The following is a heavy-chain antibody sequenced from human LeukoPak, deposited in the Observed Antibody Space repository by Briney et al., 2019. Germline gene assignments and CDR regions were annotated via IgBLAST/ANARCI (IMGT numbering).Heavy chain of an antibody. CDR3: ARDCACGDYEDWFDP. CDR2: IIPIFGTA. Sequence: SVKVSCKASGGTFSSYSISWVRQAPGQGLEWMGRIIPIFGTAHYAQKLQGRVTITTDESTSTAYMELSSLRSEDTAVYYCARDCACGDYEDWFDPWGQGTLVTVSS. V-gene: IGHV1-69*05. CDR1: GGTFSSYS. D-gene: IGHD4-17*01. J-gene: IGHJ5*02.